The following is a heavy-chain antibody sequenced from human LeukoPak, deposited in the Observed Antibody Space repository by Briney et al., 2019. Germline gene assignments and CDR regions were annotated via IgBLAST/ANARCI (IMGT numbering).Heavy chain of an antibody. CDR3: ARGLMRGVAGRGEFHY. CDR2: IYYSGST. J-gene: IGHJ4*02. Sequence: SETLCLTCIVSGGSISSYYWSCIRQPPGKGLEWIGCIYYSGSTNYNPSLKSRVTISVDTSKNQFSLKLSSVTAADTAVYYCARGLMRGVAGRGEFHYWGQGTLVTVSS. CDR1: GGSISSYY. D-gene: IGHD6-19*01. V-gene: IGHV4-59*01.